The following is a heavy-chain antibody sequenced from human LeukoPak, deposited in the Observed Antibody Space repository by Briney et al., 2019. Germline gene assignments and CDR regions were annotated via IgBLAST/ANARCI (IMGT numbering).Heavy chain of an antibody. D-gene: IGHD3-22*01. CDR3: ARWDYYDSSGYSR. J-gene: IGHJ4*02. Sequence: PGGSLRLSCAASGFTFSSYWMHWVRQAPGKGLVWVSRINSDGSSTSYADSVKGRFTISRDNAVNTLYLQMNSLRAEDTAVYYCARWDYYDSSGYSRWGQGTLVTVSS. CDR2: INSDGSST. CDR1: GFTFSSYW. V-gene: IGHV3-74*01.